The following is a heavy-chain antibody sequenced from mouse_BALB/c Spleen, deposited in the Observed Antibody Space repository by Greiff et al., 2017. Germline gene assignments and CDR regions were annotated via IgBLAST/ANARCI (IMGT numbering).Heavy chain of an antibody. V-gene: IGHV5-9-3*01. D-gene: IGHD2-4*01. CDR1: GFTFSSYA. CDR2: ISSGGSYT. CDR3: ARRGLYDSWFAY. Sequence: EVKLVESGGGLVKPGGSLKLSCAASGFTFSSYAMSWVRQTPEKRLEWVATISSGGSYTYYPDSVKGRFTISRDNAKNTLYLQMSSLRSEDTAMYYCARRGLYDSWFAYWGQGTLVTVSA. J-gene: IGHJ3*01.